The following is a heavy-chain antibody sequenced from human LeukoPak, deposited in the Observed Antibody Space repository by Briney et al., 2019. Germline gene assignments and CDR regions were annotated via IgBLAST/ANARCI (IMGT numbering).Heavy chain of an antibody. V-gene: IGHV3-21*01. CDR1: GFTFSSYS. CDR2: ISSSSSYI. CDR3: ARGPSLDDILTGYYADLIY. Sequence: PGGSLRLSCAASGFTFSSYSMNWVRQAPGKGLEWVSSISSSSSYIYYADSVKGRFTISRDNAKNSLYLQMNSLRAEDTAVYYCARGPSLDDILTGYYADLIYWGQGTLVTVSS. D-gene: IGHD3-9*01. J-gene: IGHJ4*02.